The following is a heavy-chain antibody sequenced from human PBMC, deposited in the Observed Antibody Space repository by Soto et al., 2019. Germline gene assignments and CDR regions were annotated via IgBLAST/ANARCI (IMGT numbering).Heavy chain of an antibody. CDR3: ARDAPYLSGSYYNHYFDY. CDR2: IIPIFGTA. D-gene: IGHD1-26*01. V-gene: IGHV1-69*13. Sequence: ASVKVSCKASGGTFSSYAISWVRQAPGQGLEWMGGIIPIFGTANYAQKFQGRVTITADESTSTAYMELSSLRSEDTAVYYCARDAPYLSGSYYNHYFDYWGQGTLVTVSS. J-gene: IGHJ4*02. CDR1: GGTFSSYA.